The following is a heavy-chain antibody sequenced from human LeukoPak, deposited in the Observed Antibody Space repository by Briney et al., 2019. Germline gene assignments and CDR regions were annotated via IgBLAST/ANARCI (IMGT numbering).Heavy chain of an antibody. CDR2: IRYDGSNK. V-gene: IGHV3-30*02. D-gene: IGHD6-13*01. Sequence: PGGSLRLSCAASGFTFSSYGMHWVRQAPGKGLEWVAFIRYDGSNKYYADSVKGRFTISRDNAKNSLYLQMNSLRAEDTALYYCAKDSSPAIAAAGPVGYWGQGTLVTVSS. J-gene: IGHJ4*02. CDR3: AKDSSPAIAAAGPVGY. CDR1: GFTFSSYG.